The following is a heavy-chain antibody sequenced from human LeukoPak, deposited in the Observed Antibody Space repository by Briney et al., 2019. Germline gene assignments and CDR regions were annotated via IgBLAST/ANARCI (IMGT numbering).Heavy chain of an antibody. J-gene: IGHJ4*02. CDR3: ASDRGYRSGWAPAAY. CDR2: IYYSGST. Sequence: SETLSLTCTVSGGSVSSGTYYWSWIRQPPGKGLEWIGDIYYSGSTNYNPSLKSRVTISVDTSKNQFSLTLTSVTAAYTAVYYCASDRGYRSGWAPAAYWGQGTLVTVSS. CDR1: GGSVSSGTYY. D-gene: IGHD6-19*01. V-gene: IGHV4-61*01.